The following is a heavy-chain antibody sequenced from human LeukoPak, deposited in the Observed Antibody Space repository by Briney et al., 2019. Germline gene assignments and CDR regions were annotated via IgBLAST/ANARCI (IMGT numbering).Heavy chain of an antibody. CDR3: ASRATMIVVVTPDAFDI. J-gene: IGHJ3*02. CDR1: GGSISSYY. Sequence: PSETLSLTCTVSGGSISSYYWSWIRQPPGKGLEWIGYIYTSGSTNYNPSLKSRVTISVDTSKNQFSLKLSSVTAADTAVYYCASRATMIVVVTPDAFDIWGQGTMVTVSS. CDR2: IYTSGST. V-gene: IGHV4-4*09. D-gene: IGHD3-22*01.